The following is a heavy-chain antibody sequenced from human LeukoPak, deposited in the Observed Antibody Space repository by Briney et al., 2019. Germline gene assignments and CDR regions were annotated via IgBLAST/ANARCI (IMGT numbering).Heavy chain of an antibody. V-gene: IGHV1-18*01. J-gene: IGHJ4*02. CDR3: ASSYEDYVWGSYRFDY. D-gene: IGHD3-16*02. CDR1: GYAFTSYG. CDR2: ISAYNGNT. Sequence: ASVKVSCKASGYAFTSYGISWVRQAPGQGLEWMGWISAYNGNTNYAQKLQGRVTMTTDTSTSTAYMELRSLRSDDTAVYYCASSYEDYVWGSYRFDYWGQGTLVTVSS.